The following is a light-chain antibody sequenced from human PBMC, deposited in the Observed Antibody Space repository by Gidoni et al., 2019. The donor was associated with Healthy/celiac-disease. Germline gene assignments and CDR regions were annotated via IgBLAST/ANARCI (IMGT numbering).Light chain of an antibody. CDR2: GAS. CDR1: QSVSSSY. J-gene: IGKJ1*01. V-gene: IGKV3-20*01. Sequence: EIVLTQSPGTLSLSPGERATRSCRASQSVSSSYLAWYQQKPGQAPRLLIYGASSRATGSPDRFSGSGSGTDFTRTISRLEPEDFAVYYCQQYGSSQTFGQGTKVEIK. CDR3: QQYGSSQT.